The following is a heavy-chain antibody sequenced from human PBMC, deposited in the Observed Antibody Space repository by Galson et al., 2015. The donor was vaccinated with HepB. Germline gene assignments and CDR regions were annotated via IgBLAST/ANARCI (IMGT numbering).Heavy chain of an antibody. D-gene: IGHD4-23*01. CDR1: GFRFRSCD. V-gene: IGHV3-33*01. CDR2: IGYDGTSR. Sequence: SLRLSCAASGFRFRSCDMHWVRQAPGKGLEWVAVIGYDGTSRYYTNSVRGRFIISRDNSKNTMFLQVNALRIEDTALYYCVTGRWGDKVAPADYDMDVWGQGTTVTVSS. J-gene: IGHJ6*02. CDR3: VTGRWGDKVAPADYDMDV.